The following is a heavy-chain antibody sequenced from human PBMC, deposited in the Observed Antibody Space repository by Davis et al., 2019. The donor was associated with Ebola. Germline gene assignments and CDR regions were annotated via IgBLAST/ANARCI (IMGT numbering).Heavy chain of an antibody. D-gene: IGHD2-15*01. CDR2: IDPSDSYT. J-gene: IGHJ6*03. CDR1: GYSFSNYG. Sequence: GASLNISCKGSGYSFSNYGIAWVRQMSGKGQEWMGRIDPSDSYTNYSPSFRAHVTISVDKSVSTAYLQWSRLKASDTAMYYCAILLPSEDYMDVWATGTTVTVSS. V-gene: IGHV5-10-1*01. CDR3: AILLPSEDYMDV.